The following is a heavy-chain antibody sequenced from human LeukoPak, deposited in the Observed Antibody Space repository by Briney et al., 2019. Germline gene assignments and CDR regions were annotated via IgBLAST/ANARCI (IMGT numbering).Heavy chain of an antibody. J-gene: IGHJ4*02. CDR2: IIPIFGIA. CDR3: ARDPDEDYYDSSGYYY. Sequence: SVTVSCKASGGTFSSYAISWVRQAPGQGLEWMGRIIPIFGIANYAQKFQGRVTITADKSTSTAYMELSSLRSEDTAVYYCARDPDEDYYDSSGYYYWGQGTLVTVSS. V-gene: IGHV1-69*04. D-gene: IGHD3-22*01. CDR1: GGTFSSYA.